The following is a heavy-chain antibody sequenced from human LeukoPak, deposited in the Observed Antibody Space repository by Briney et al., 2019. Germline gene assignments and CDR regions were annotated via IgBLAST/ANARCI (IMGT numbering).Heavy chain of an antibody. CDR2: IWYDGSNK. CDR1: GFTFSSYG. V-gene: IGHV3-33*01. CDR3: ARDEGDYEPFDY. Sequence: GRSLRLSCAASGFTFSSYGMHWVRQAPGKGLEWVAVIWYDGSNKYYADSVKGRFTISRDNSKNTLYLQMNSLRAEDMAVYYCARDEGDYEPFDYWGQGTLVTVSP. D-gene: IGHD4-17*01. J-gene: IGHJ4*02.